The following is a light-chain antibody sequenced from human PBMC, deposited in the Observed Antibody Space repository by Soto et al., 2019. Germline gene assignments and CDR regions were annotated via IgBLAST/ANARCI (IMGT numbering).Light chain of an antibody. CDR2: GNS. CDR1: SSNIGAGYD. V-gene: IGLV1-40*01. CDR3: QSYDSSLSGFDV. J-gene: IGLJ1*01. Sequence: QPVLTQPPSVSGAPGQRVTISCTGSSSNIGAGYDVHWYQQLPGTAPKLLIYGNSNRPSGVPDRFSGSKSGTSASLAITGRQAEDEADYYCQSYDSSLSGFDVFGTGTKVTVL.